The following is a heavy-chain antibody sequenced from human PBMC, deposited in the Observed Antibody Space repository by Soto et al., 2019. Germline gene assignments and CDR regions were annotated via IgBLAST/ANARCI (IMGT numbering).Heavy chain of an antibody. D-gene: IGHD4-17*01. CDR2: ISSSSSTI. J-gene: IGHJ6*01. CDR3: ASEYDYGDLNYYYYGLDV. V-gene: IGHV3-48*02. Sequence: GGSLRLSCAASGFTFSSYSMNWVRQAPGKGLEWVSYISSSSSTIYYADSVKGRFTISRDNAKNSLYLQMNSLRDEDTAVYYCASEYDYGDLNYYYYGLDVWGQGTTVTVSS. CDR1: GFTFSSYS.